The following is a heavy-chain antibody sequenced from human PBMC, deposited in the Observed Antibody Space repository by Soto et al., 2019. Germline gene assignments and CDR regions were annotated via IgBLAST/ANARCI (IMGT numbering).Heavy chain of an antibody. CDR1: GGSISSSSYY. CDR3: ARQTPGYSSSWYRNYYYYGMDV. Sequence: SETLSLTCTVSGGSISSSSYYWGWIRQPPGKGLEWIGSIYYSGSTYYNPSLKSRVTISVDTSKNQFSLKLSSVTAADTAVYYCARQTPGYSSSWYRNYYYYGMDVWGQGTTVTVS. J-gene: IGHJ6*02. V-gene: IGHV4-39*01. CDR2: IYYSGST. D-gene: IGHD6-13*01.